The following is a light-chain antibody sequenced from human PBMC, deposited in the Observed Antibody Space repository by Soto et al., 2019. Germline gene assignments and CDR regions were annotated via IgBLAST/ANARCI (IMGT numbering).Light chain of an antibody. CDR3: SSYTSQNTRV. J-gene: IGLJ3*02. Sequence: QSALTQPASVSGSPGQSITISCTGTSSDVGGYNHVSWYQQHPGKAPKLMIFEVTHRPSGVSSRFSGSKSGNTASLTISGLQDEDEADYFCSSYTSQNTRVFGGGTKLTVL. V-gene: IGLV2-14*01. CDR2: EVT. CDR1: SSDVGGYNH.